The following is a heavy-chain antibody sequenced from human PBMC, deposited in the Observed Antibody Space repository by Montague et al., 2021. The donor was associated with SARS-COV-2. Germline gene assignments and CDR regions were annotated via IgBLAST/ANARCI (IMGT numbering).Heavy chain of an antibody. CDR1: GGSISSGDYY. J-gene: IGHJ2*01. CDR3: ARASITMVRGVTRWYFDL. D-gene: IGHD3-10*01. CDR2: IYYSGST. V-gene: IGHV4-30-4*01. Sequence: SQTLSLTCTVSGGSISSGDYYWSWIRQPPGKGLEWIGYIYYSGSTYYNPSLKSRVTISVDTSKNQFSLKLSSVTAADTAVYYCARASITMVRGVTRWYFDLWGRGTLVTVSS.